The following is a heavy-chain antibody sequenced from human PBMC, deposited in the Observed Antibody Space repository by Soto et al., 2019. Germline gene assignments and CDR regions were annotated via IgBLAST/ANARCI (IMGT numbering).Heavy chain of an antibody. CDR1: GGSISSSSYY. Sequence: PSETLSLTCTVSGGSISSSSYYWGWIRQPPGKGLEWIGSLYYSGRTYYNPSLKSRVTISGDTSKNQFSLRLSSVTAADTAVYYCARHAGYNYGNFDYWGQGTLVNVS. V-gene: IGHV4-39*01. D-gene: IGHD5-18*01. J-gene: IGHJ4*02. CDR2: LYYSGRT. CDR3: ARHAGYNYGNFDY.